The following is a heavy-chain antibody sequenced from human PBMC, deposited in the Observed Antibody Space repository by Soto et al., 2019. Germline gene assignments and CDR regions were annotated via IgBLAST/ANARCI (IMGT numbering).Heavy chain of an antibody. Sequence: PSETLSLTCAGHGGTFSGYYWTWIRQSPGKGLEWIGETNLRGSTNYNPSLKSRVTISLDTSKNQFCLNLNSVTAADTAVYYCARFYFFFAPPVIYDYFASSAQRTLVPVSS. J-gene: IGHJ4*02. CDR3: ARFYFFFAPPVIYDYFAS. V-gene: IGHV4-34*01. D-gene: IGHD3-16*02. CDR2: TNLRGST. CDR1: GGTFSGYY.